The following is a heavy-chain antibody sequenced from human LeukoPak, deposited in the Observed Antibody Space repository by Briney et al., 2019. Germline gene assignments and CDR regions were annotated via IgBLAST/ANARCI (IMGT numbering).Heavy chain of an antibody. V-gene: IGHV3-48*03. Sequence: GGSLRLSCAASGFTFSSYEMNWVRQAPGKGLEWVSYISSSGSTIYYADSVKGRFTISRDNAKNSLYLQMNSLRAEDTAVYYCARVLRGAARPFDYWGQGTLVTVSS. J-gene: IGHJ4*02. CDR1: GFTFSSYE. D-gene: IGHD6-6*01. CDR2: ISSSGSTI. CDR3: ARVLRGAARPFDY.